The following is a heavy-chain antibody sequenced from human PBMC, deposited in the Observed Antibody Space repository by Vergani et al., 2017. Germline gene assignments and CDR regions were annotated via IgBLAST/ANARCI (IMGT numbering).Heavy chain of an antibody. Sequence: QLQLQESGSGLVKPSQTLSLTCAVSGGSISSGGYSWSWIRQPPGKALEWIGCTYHSGSTNYNPSLKSRVTISVDTSKNQFSLKLSSVTAADTAVYYCARGPYSSGWYRVYYFDYWGQGTLVTVSS. CDR1: GGSISSGGYS. V-gene: IGHV4-30-2*01. J-gene: IGHJ4*02. D-gene: IGHD6-19*01. CDR3: ARGPYSSGWYRVYYFDY. CDR2: TYHSGST.